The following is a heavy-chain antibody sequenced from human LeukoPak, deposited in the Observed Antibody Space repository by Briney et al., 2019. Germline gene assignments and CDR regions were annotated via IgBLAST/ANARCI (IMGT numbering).Heavy chain of an antibody. CDR2: FDPEDGET. D-gene: IGHD6-6*01. CDR1: GYTLTELS. Sequence: GASVKVSCKVSGYTLTELSMHWVRQAPGKGLEWMGGFDPEDGETIYAQKFEGRVTMTEDTSTDTAYMELSSLRSEDTAVYYCATGRIAARHYYYYYMDVWGKGTTVTVSS. J-gene: IGHJ6*03. V-gene: IGHV1-24*01. CDR3: ATGRIAARHYYYYYMDV.